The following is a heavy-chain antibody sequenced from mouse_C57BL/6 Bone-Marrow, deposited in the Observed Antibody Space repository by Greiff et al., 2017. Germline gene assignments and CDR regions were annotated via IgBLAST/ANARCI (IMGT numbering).Heavy chain of an antibody. CDR2: IYPRSGNT. D-gene: IGHD2-4*01. CDR3: ARGGLRRGRYFDY. V-gene: IGHV1-81*01. CDR1: GYTFTSYG. J-gene: IGHJ2*01. Sequence: VQLQQSGAELARPGASVKLSCKASGYTFTSYGIRWVKQRTGQGLEWIGEIYPRSGNTYYNEKFKGKATLTADKSSSTAYMELRSLPSEDSAVYVCARGGLRRGRYFDYWGQGTTLTVSS.